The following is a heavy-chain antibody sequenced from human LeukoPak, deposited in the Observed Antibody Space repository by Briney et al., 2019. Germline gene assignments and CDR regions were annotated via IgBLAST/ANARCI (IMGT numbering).Heavy chain of an antibody. CDR2: ISSSSNYI. V-gene: IGHV3-21*01. D-gene: IGHD3-10*01. J-gene: IGHJ3*02. CDR3: ARGRAYYGSGSDTFDI. CDR1: GFTFSSHT. Sequence: PGGSLRLSCAASGFTFSSHTMNWVRQAPGKGLEWVSSISSSSNYIYYADSLKGRFTISRDNAKNSLYLQMNSLRAEDTAVYYCARGRAYYGSGSDTFDIWGQGTMVTVSS.